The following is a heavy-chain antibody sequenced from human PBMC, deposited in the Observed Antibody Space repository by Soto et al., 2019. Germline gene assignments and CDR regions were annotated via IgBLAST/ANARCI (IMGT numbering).Heavy chain of an antibody. CDR3: AREDHSSDYYYYYYMDV. CDR1: GFTFSSYG. V-gene: IGHV3-33*01. CDR2: IWYDGSNK. J-gene: IGHJ6*03. D-gene: IGHD6-25*01. Sequence: QVQLVESGGGVVQPGRSLRLSCAASGFTFSSYGMHWVRQAPGKGLERVAVIWYDGSNKYYADSVKGRFTISRDNSKNTLYLQMNSLRAEDTAVYYCAREDHSSDYYYYYYMDVWGKGTTVTVSS.